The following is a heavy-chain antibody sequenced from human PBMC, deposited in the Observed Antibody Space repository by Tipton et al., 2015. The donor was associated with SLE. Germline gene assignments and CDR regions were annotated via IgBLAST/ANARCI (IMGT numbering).Heavy chain of an antibody. CDR2: ISWNSGTI. J-gene: IGHJ4*02. CDR3: TKDRGYSGYEVDCDF. Sequence: SLRLSCAGSGFTFDDFAMHWVRQAPGKGLEWVSGISWNSGTIGYADSVKGRFTISRDNAKNSLYLQMNSLGPEDTALYYCTKDRGYSGYEVDCDFWGQGTLVTVSS. CDR1: GFTFDDFA. V-gene: IGHV3-9*01. D-gene: IGHD5-12*01.